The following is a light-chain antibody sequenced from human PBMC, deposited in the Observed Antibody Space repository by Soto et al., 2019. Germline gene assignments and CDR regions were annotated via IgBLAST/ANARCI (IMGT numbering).Light chain of an antibody. J-gene: IGLJ1*01. V-gene: IGLV2-14*01. Sequence: QSALTQPASVSGSPGQSITISCTGTSSDVGGYNYVSWYQQHPGKAPKLMIYGVTNRPSGVSSRFSGSRSGNTASLTISGLQAEDEAEHFCNSYTSSSTFVFGTGTKLTVL. CDR1: SSDVGGYNY. CDR3: NSYTSSSTFV. CDR2: GVT.